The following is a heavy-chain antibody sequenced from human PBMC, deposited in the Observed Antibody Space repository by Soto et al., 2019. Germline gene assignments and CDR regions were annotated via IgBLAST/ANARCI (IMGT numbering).Heavy chain of an antibody. CDR1: GYSFTSYW. CDR2: IDPSDSYT. Sequence: HGESLKISCKASGYSFTSYWITWVRQMPGKGLEWMGRIDPSDSYTNYRPSFQGHVTISADKPISTAYLQWSSLKASDTAMYYCARRLNYHAFDIWGQGTMVTVSS. V-gene: IGHV5-10-1*01. CDR3: ARRLNYHAFDI. D-gene: IGHD2-21*02. J-gene: IGHJ3*02.